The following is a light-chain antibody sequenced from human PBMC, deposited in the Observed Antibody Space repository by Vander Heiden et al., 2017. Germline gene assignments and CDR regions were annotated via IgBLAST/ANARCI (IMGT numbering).Light chain of an antibody. CDR3: QVWDTSTVV. J-gene: IGLJ2*01. V-gene: IGLV3-9*01. CDR2: TNN. CDR1: HIGSKN. Sequence: SYELPPPLPLPLALGQTPRLTCGGYHIGSKNVHWYQQKPGQAPVLVIYTNNDRPSAIPERFSGSNSGNTATLTISRAQGGDESDYYCQVWDTSTVVFGGGTKLTVL.